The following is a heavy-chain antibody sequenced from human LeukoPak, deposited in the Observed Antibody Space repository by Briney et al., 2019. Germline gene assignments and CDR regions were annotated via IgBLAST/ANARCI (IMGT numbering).Heavy chain of an antibody. Sequence: SETLSLTCTVSGGSISSGGYYWSWIREHPGKGLEWIGYIYYSGSTYYNPSLKSRVTISVDTSKNQLSLKLSSVTTADTAVYYCARDGYRDAFDIWGQGTMVTVSS. CDR3: ARDGYRDAFDI. D-gene: IGHD3-16*02. J-gene: IGHJ3*02. CDR2: IYYSGST. V-gene: IGHV4-31*03. CDR1: GGSISSGGYY.